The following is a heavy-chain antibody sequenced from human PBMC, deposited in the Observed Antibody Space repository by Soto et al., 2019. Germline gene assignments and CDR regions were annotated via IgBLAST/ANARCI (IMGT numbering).Heavy chain of an antibody. CDR2: INPNNGGT. CDR1: GYTFTGYY. CDR3: ARGQYGGNSVDY. V-gene: IGHV1-2*02. Sequence: ASVKVSCKASGYTFTGYYMHWVRQAPGQGLEWMGWINPNNGGTSYAQKFQGRVTMTRDTSISTAYMEPSRLRSDDTAVYYCARGQYGGNSVDYWGQGTLVTVSS. J-gene: IGHJ4*02. D-gene: IGHD2-21*02.